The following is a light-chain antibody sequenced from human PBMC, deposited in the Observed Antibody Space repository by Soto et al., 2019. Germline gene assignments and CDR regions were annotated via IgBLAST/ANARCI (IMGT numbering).Light chain of an antibody. CDR3: QQYNSWPWT. Sequence: DIVMTQSPATLSVSPGERATLSCRASQSVSSSLAWYQQKPGQAPRLLISDASTGATGIPARFSGSGPGTEFTLTISSLQSEDFAVYYCQQYNSWPWTFGQGTKVEIK. CDR2: DAS. CDR1: QSVSSS. V-gene: IGKV3-15*01. J-gene: IGKJ1*01.